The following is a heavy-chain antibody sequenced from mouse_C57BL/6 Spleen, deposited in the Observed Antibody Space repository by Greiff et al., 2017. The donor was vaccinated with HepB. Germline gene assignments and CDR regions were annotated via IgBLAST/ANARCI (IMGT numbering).Heavy chain of an antibody. V-gene: IGHV3-6*01. J-gene: IGHJ4*01. Sequence: DVKLQESGPGLVKPSQSLSLTCSVTGYSITSGYYWNWIRQFPGNKLEWMGYISYDGSNNYNPSLKNRISITRDTSKNQFFLKLNSVTTEDTATYYCAREESYYGNFYAMDYWGQGTSVTVSS. CDR3: AREESYYGNFYAMDY. CDR2: ISYDGSN. CDR1: GYSITSGYY. D-gene: IGHD2-1*01.